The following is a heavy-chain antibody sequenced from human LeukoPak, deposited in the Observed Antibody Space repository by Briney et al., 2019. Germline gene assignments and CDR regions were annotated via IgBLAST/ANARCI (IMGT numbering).Heavy chain of an antibody. J-gene: IGHJ4*02. CDR3: ARVVGRYCSSTSCYIDY. V-gene: IGHV4-59*01. CDR2: IYDSGST. Sequence: SETLSLTCTGSGGSISTYYWSWLRQPPGKGLEWIGYIYDSGSTNYNPSLKSRVTISEDTSKRQFSLNLRSVTAADTAVYYCARVVGRYCSSTSCYIDYWGQGTLVTVSS. CDR1: GGSISTYY. D-gene: IGHD2-2*01.